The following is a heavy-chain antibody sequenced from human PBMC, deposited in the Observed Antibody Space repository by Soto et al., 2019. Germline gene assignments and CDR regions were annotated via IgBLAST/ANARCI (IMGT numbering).Heavy chain of an antibody. D-gene: IGHD3-22*01. CDR3: ARRLYYDSSGFEGGGMDV. Sequence: SVTRWLPCTVAAGRPSSGSPVRGCMRQPPGKGLEWIGSIYYSGRTYYNPSLKSRVTISVDTSKNQFSLKLSSVTAADTAVYYCARRLYYDSSGFEGGGMDVWGKGTTVT. J-gene: IGHJ6*04. CDR1: AGRPSSGSPV. V-gene: IGHV4-39*01. CDR2: IYYSGRT.